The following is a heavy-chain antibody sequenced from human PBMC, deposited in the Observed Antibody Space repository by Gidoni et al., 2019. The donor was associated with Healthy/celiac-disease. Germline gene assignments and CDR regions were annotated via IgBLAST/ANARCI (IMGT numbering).Heavy chain of an antibody. CDR1: GFTFSSYE. D-gene: IGHD3-3*01. CDR2: ISSSGSTI. V-gene: IGHV3-48*03. J-gene: IGHJ6*02. CDR3: ARGGDDFWSGYSYYYGMDV. Sequence: EVQLVESGGGLVQPGGSLSLSCAASGFTFSSYEMNWVRQAPGKGLEWVSYISSSGSTIYYADSVKGRFTISRDNAKNSLYLQMNSLRAEDTAVYYCARGGDDFWSGYSYYYGMDVWGQGTTVTVSS.